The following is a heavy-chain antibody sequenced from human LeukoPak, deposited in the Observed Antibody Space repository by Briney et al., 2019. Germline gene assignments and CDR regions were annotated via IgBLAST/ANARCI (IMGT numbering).Heavy chain of an antibody. CDR3: ARVMPGIVAHGMDV. Sequence: GESLKISWKGSGYSFISYWVAWVRQMPGKGLEYMGIIYPGDSETRYSPSFQGQVTISADRSIYAAYLQWSSLKASDTAMYYCARVMPGIVAHGMDVRGQGTTVTVSS. CDR1: GYSFISYW. J-gene: IGHJ6*02. V-gene: IGHV5-51*01. CDR2: IYPGDSET. D-gene: IGHD3-22*01.